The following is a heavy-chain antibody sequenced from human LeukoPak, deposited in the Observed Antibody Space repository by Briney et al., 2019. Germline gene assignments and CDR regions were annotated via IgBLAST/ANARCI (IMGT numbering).Heavy chain of an antibody. CDR3: VRAYHPGGWFDP. V-gene: IGHV3-7*04. J-gene: IGHJ5*02. CDR2: INEDGSEI. D-gene: IGHD2-21*01. CDR1: GFTFSRSW. Sequence: GGSLRLSCAASGFTFSRSWMTWVRQAPGRGLEWVASINEDGSEIHYVDSVKGRFTISRDNAKDSLYLQMNSLTAEDTAMYYCVRAYHPGGWFDPWGQGTLVTVSS.